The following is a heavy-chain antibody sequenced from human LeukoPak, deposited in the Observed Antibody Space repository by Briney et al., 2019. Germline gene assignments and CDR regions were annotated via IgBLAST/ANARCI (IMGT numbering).Heavy chain of an antibody. Sequence: GGSLRLSCAASGFTFSSYAMHWVRQAPGKGLEWVAVISYDGSNKYYADSVKGRFTISRDNSKNTPYLQMNSLRAEDTAVYYCARDGGRQQTDAFDIWGQGTMVTVSS. CDR3: ARDGGRQQTDAFDI. J-gene: IGHJ3*02. CDR2: ISYDGSNK. D-gene: IGHD3-16*01. V-gene: IGHV3-30-3*01. CDR1: GFTFSSYA.